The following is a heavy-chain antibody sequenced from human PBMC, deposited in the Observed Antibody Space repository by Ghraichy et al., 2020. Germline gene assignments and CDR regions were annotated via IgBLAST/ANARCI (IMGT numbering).Heavy chain of an antibody. D-gene: IGHD3-22*01. V-gene: IGHV4-39*01. Sequence: SETLSLTCTVSGGSISSSPYYWGWIRQPPGKGLDWIGSIHYSGTIYYNPSLKSRVTISVDTSKNQFSVKLRSVTAADTALYYCARNYYHSSGYPNGRFDPWGQGTLVTVSS. CDR2: IHYSGTI. J-gene: IGHJ5*02. CDR1: GGSISSSPYY. CDR3: ARNYYHSSGYPNGRFDP.